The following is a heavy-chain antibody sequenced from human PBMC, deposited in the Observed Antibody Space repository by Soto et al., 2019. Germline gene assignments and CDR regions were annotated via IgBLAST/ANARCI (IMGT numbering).Heavy chain of an antibody. CDR1: GYTFSRYG. V-gene: IGHV1-18*01. CDR3: AKNGQPPYYYYGLDV. Sequence: QGQLVQSGGEVKKPGASVKVSCKASGYTFSRYGISWVRQAPGQGLEWMGWISGYNGDTNYAQKFQGRVTMTIDTSXXTAYMELRGLTSDDTAIYYCAKNGQPPYYYYGLDVWGQGTTVTVSS. D-gene: IGHD2-8*01. CDR2: ISGYNGDT. J-gene: IGHJ6*02.